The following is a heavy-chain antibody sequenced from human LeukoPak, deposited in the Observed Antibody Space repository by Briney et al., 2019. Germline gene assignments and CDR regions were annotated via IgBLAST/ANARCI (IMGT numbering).Heavy chain of an antibody. CDR2: IDTDETT. D-gene: IGHD1-26*01. J-gene: IGHJ4*02. CDR3: ARGAGIVGSTTPFDY. CDR1: GFTFSNYW. V-gene: IGHV3-74*01. Sequence: PGGSLRLSCAASGFTFSNYWMHWVRQTPGKGLVWVSRIDTDETTGFADSAKGRFTISRDNAKNTLYLQMDSLRAEDTAVYYCARGAGIVGSTTPFDYWGQGALVTVSS.